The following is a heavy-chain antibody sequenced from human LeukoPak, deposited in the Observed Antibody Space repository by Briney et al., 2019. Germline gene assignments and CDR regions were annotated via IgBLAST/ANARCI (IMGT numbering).Heavy chain of an antibody. J-gene: IGHJ4*02. D-gene: IGHD1-1*01. V-gene: IGHV3-23*01. CDR1: GFTFSIYV. CDR3: AKGPAATRPYYFDY. CDR2: LTDTGDST. Sequence: GGSLRLSCAASGFTFSIYVMSWVRQAPGKGLEWVSALTDTGDSTYYADSVKGRFTISRDNSKSTLYLQMNSLRAEDTAVYYCAKGPAATRPYYFDYWGQGTLVTVSS.